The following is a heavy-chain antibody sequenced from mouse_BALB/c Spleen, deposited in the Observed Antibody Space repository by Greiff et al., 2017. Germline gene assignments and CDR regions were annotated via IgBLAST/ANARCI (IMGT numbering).Heavy chain of an antibody. J-gene: IGHJ3*01. D-gene: IGHD1-2*01. CDR1: GFSFTSYG. V-gene: IGHV2-3*01. Sequence: QVQLQQSGPGLVAPSQSLSITCTVSGFSFTSYGVSWVRQPPGKGLEWLGVIWGDGSTNYHSALISRLSISKDNSMGQVYLKLNSLQTDDTDTYYSAKPGGNYGSVLAYGGQGTLVTVSA. CDR3: AKPGGNYGSVLAY. CDR2: IWGDGST.